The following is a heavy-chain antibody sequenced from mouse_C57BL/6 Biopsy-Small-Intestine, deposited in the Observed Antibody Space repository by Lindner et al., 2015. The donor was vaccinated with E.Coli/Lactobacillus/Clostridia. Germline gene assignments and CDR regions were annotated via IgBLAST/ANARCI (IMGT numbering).Heavy chain of an antibody. CDR1: GYTFTDYT. CDR3: ARHEEGLYYGNFWFPY. V-gene: IGHV1-62-2*01. J-gene: IGHJ3*01. Sequence: VQLQESGAELVKPGASVKLSCKASGYTFTDYTIHWVKQRSGQGLEWIGWFYPGSDSIKYNEKFRDKATLTADKSSSTVYMELSRLTSEDSAVYFCARHEEGLYYGNFWFPYWGQGTLVTVSA. CDR2: FYPGSDSI. D-gene: IGHD2-1*01.